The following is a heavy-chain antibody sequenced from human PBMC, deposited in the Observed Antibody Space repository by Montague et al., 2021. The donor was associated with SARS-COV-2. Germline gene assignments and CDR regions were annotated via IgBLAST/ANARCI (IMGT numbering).Heavy chain of an antibody. CDR1: GVSINSNYYY. D-gene: IGHD3-10*01. J-gene: IGHJ4*01. Sequence: SETLSLTCDVSGVSINSNYYYWGWIGQPPGKGRNWNGNIYYSGSTYYYLYRKGRVTVSVDTSKNQFSLRVRSVTAADTAVYYCARNLFSVSDSGALGYFDHWGHGTLVAVSS. CDR2: IYYSGST. V-gene: IGHV4-39*01. CDR3: ARNLFSVSDSGALGYFDH.